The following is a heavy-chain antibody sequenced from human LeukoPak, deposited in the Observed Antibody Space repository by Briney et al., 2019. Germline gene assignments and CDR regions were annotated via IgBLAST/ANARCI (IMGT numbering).Heavy chain of an antibody. J-gene: IGHJ4*02. CDR3: ARFYCSVSCYHIEY. Sequence: SETLSLTCTVSGGSISGYYWSWIRQPPGKGLEYIGHIFYSGNTNYNPSFKSRVTMSVDTSKNQFSLKLSSVTAADTAVYYCARFYCSVSCYHIEYWGQGTLVTVSS. V-gene: IGHV4-59*01. CDR2: IFYSGNT. D-gene: IGHD2-15*01. CDR1: GGSISGYY.